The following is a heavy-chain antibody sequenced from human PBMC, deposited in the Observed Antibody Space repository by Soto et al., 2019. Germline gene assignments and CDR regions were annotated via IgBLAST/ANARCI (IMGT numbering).Heavy chain of an antibody. CDR3: AKDMYDDLLGGAFDI. CDR1: GFTLDDYA. D-gene: IGHD2-8*01. CDR2: ISWNSGSI. Sequence: GGSLRLSCAASGFTLDDYAMHWVRQAPGKGLEWVSGISWNSGSIGYADSVKGRFTISRDNAKNSLYLQMNSLRAEDTALYYCAKDMYDDLLGGAFDIWGQGKMVTVSS. J-gene: IGHJ3*02. V-gene: IGHV3-9*01.